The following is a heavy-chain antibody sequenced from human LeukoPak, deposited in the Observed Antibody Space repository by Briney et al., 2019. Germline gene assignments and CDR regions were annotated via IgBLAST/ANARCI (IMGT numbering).Heavy chain of an antibody. Sequence: SETLSLTCAVSGDSIGSNKWWTWVRQPPGTGLEWIGEIHHSGRLNYSPSLKSRVTISVDKSKNHFSLNLNSITPADTAIYYCARGGDWKFGYWGQGALVTVSS. CDR3: ARGGDWKFGY. CDR2: IHHSGRL. J-gene: IGHJ4*02. CDR1: GDSIGSNKW. D-gene: IGHD1-1*01. V-gene: IGHV4-4*02.